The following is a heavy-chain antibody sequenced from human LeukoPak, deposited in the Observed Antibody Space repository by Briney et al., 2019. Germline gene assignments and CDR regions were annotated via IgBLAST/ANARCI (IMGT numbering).Heavy chain of an antibody. J-gene: IGHJ3*02. D-gene: IGHD3-10*01. V-gene: IGHV4-34*01. CDR2: INHSGST. Sequence: KTSETLSLTCVVYGGSFSGYYWSWIRQPPGKGLEWIGEINHSGSTNYNPSLKSRVTISVDTSKNQFSLKLSSVTAADTAVYYCARAPEFAFDIWGQGTMVTVSS. CDR1: GGSFSGYY. CDR3: ARAPEFAFDI.